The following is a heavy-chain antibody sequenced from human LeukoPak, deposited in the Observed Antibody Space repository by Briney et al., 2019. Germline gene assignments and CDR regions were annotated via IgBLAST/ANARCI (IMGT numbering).Heavy chain of an antibody. Sequence: GASVKVSCKASGYTFTGYYMHWVRQAPGQGLEWMGWINPNSGGTNYAQKLQGRVTMTTDTSTSTAYMELRSLRSDDTAVYYCARDQTVGAASYYYYYGMDVWGQGTTVTVSS. CDR2: INPNSGGT. J-gene: IGHJ6*02. CDR1: GYTFTGYY. D-gene: IGHD1-26*01. CDR3: ARDQTVGAASYYYYYGMDV. V-gene: IGHV1-2*02.